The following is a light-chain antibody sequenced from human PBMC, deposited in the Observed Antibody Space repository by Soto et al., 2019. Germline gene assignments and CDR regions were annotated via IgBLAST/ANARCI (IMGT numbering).Light chain of an antibody. CDR3: QQYNDWPPADT. J-gene: IGKJ2*01. CDR2: GAS. V-gene: IGKV3-15*01. CDR1: RSVTTN. Sequence: EIVMTQSPATLSVSPGERVTLSCRASRSVTTNLAWYQQKPGQAPRLLIYGASTRASGIPGRFSGSGSGIQFTLTISIVQSEDFAVYHCQQYNDWPPADTFGQGTKLEIK.